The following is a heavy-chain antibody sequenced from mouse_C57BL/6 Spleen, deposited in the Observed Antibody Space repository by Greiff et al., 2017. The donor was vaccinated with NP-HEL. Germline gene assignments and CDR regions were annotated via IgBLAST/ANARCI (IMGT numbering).Heavy chain of an antibody. CDR1: GFTFTDYY. D-gene: IGHD4-1*01. CDR3: ARYLQLTGTCWYFDV. CDR2: IRNKANGYTT. Sequence: EVKVVESGGGLVQPGGSLSLSCAASGFTFTDYYMSWVRQPPGKALEWLGFIRNKANGYTTEYSASVKGRFTISRDNSQSILYLQMNALRAEDSATYYCARYLQLTGTCWYFDVWGTGTTVTVSS. V-gene: IGHV7-3*01. J-gene: IGHJ1*03.